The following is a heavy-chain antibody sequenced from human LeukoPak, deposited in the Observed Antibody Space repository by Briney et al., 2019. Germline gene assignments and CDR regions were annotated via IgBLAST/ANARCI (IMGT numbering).Heavy chain of an antibody. V-gene: IGHV4-34*01. CDR1: GGSFSGYY. CDR3: ARGGGSYGPYFDY. J-gene: IGHJ4*02. D-gene: IGHD1-26*01. Sequence: SETLSLTCAVYGGSFSGYYWSWIRQPPGKGLEWIGEINHSGSTNYNPSLKSRVTISVDTSKNQFSLKLSSVTAADTAVYYCARGGGSYGPYFDYWGQGTLVTVSS. CDR2: INHSGST.